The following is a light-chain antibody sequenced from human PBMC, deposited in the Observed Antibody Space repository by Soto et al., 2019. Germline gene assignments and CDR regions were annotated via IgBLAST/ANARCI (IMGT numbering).Light chain of an antibody. J-gene: IGLJ1*01. CDR2: DVS. CDR3: CSYAGSFYA. V-gene: IGLV2-11*01. Sequence: ALTQPRSVSGSPGQSVTISCTGTSSDVGGYNYVSWYQQHPGKAPKLMIYDVSKRPSGVPDRFSGSKSGNTASLTISGLQAEDEADYYCCSYAGSFYAFGAGTKVTVL. CDR1: SSDVGGYNY.